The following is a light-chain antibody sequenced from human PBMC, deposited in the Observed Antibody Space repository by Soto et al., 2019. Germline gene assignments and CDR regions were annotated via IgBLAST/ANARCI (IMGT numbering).Light chain of an antibody. CDR1: QSISSK. V-gene: IGKV3-15*01. Sequence: IVLTQSPGTLSLSPGERTTLSCRASQSISSKLAWYQQKPGQAPRLLIHGASTRATGVPARLSGSGSGTEFTLTISSLQSEDFAVYYCQQYNNWPPWTFGQGTKVDIK. CDR3: QQYNNWPPWT. CDR2: GAS. J-gene: IGKJ1*01.